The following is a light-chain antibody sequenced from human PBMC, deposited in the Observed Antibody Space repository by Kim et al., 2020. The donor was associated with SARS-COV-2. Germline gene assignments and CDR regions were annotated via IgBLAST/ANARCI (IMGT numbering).Light chain of an antibody. Sequence: DIQMTQSPSSLSASVGDRVTITCRASEDISKYLNWYQQRPGKAPNLLISGASDLEPGVPSRFSGSGSGTDFTLTISSLQPEDFATYYCQQFNNLYTFVQGTKLEI. J-gene: IGKJ2*01. CDR3: QQFNNLYT. CDR1: EDISKY. CDR2: GAS. V-gene: IGKV1-33*01.